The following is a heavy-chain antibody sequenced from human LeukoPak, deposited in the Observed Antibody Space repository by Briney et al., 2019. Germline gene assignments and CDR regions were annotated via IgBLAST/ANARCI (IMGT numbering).Heavy chain of an antibody. CDR1: GGTFSSYA. J-gene: IGHJ4*02. Sequence: SVKVSCKASGGTFSSYAISWVRQAPGQGLEWMGGIIPIFGTANYAQKFQGRVTITADKSTSTAYMELSSLRSEDTAVYYCARDDGYYDSSGLGYWGQGTLVTVSS. V-gene: IGHV1-69*06. CDR3: ARDDGYYDSSGLGY. D-gene: IGHD3-22*01. CDR2: IIPIFGTA.